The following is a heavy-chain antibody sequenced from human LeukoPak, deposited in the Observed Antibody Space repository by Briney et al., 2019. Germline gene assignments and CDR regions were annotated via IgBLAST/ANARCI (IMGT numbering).Heavy chain of an antibody. CDR1: GGSISSSNW. CDR3: ARARSSMVRGDDAFDI. J-gene: IGHJ3*02. Sequence: SETLSLACAVSGGSISSSNWWNWVRQTPGKGLEWIGEIYHRGNTHYNPSLKSRVTMSVDTSKNQFSLKLSSVTAADTAVYYCARARSSMVRGDDAFDIWGQGTMVTVSS. D-gene: IGHD3-10*01. V-gene: IGHV4-4*02. CDR2: IYHRGNT.